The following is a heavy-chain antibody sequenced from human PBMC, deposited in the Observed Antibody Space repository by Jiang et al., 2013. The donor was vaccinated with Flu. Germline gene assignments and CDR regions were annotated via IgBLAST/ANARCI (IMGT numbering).Heavy chain of an antibody. CDR1: GYTFTGYY. CDR3: AREYPIAAAGTGFADY. Sequence: GAEVKKPGASVKVSCKASGYTFTGYYMHWVRQAPGQGLEWMGWINPNSGGTNYAQKFQGRVTMTRDTSISTAYMELSRLRSDDTAVYYCAREYPIAAAGTGFADYWGQGTLVTV. J-gene: IGHJ4*02. CDR2: INPNSGGT. D-gene: IGHD6-13*01. V-gene: IGHV1-2*02.